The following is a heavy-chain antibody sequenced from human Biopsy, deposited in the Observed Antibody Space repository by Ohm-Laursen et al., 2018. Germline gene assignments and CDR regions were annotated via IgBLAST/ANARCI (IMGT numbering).Heavy chain of an antibody. CDR1: GGSISSYY. CDR2: VYYTGST. CDR3: ARDRGYYSDRTVPGYFDL. V-gene: IGHV4-59*01. D-gene: IGHD3-22*01. J-gene: IGHJ2*01. Sequence: GTLSLTCSVSGGSISSYYWSWIRQPPGKGLQWIGYVYYTGSTDYNPSLQSRVTISVDTSKNHFSLRLRSVTPADTAIYYCARDRGYYSDRTVPGYFDLWGRGTLVTVSS.